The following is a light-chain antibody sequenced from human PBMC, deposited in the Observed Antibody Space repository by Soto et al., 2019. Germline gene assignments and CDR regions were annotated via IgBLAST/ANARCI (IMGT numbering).Light chain of an antibody. CDR1: SSDIGGYNY. V-gene: IGLV2-14*01. CDR2: EVS. Sequence: QSVLTQPASVSGSPGQSITISCAGTSSDIGGYNYVSWYQQHPGKAPKVMIYEVSNRPSGVSNRFSGSKSGNTASLTISGLQDEDEADYYCSSYTSRRTLYVLGSGTKVTVL. J-gene: IGLJ1*01. CDR3: SSYTSRRTLYV.